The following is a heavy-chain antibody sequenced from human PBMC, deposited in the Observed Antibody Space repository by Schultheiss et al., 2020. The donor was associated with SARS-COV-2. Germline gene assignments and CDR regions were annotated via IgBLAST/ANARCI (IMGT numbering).Heavy chain of an antibody. J-gene: IGHJ4*02. CDR3: ARDTSSLLLSS. CDR1: GFTFGDYA. D-gene: IGHD2-15*01. Sequence: GGSLRLSCTASGFTFGDYAMSWVRQAPGKGLEWVGRIKSKTDGGTTDYAAPVKGRFTISRDNSKNTMYLRMDSLRAEDTAVYYCARDTSSLLLSSWGQGTLVTVSS. V-gene: IGHV3-15*01. CDR2: IKSKTDGGTT.